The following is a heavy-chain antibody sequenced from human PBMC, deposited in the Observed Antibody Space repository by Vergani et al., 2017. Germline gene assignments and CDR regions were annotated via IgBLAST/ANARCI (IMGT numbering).Heavy chain of an antibody. CDR3: SRDNWFSQYYGMDV. Sequence: QVQLQESGPGLVKPSQTLSLTCTVSGDSINGGTYYWSWIRQPAGKGLEWIGRIFVTGATSYNPSLKSRVTISLDTSKYHFSLNLSSVTAADTAVYYCSRDNWFSQYYGMDVWGQGTTVTVSS. D-gene: IGHD3-10*01. J-gene: IGHJ6*02. V-gene: IGHV4-61*02. CDR2: IFVTGAT. CDR1: GDSINGGTYY.